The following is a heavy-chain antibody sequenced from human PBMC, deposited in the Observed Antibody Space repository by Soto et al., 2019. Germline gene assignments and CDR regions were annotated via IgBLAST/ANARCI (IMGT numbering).Heavy chain of an antibody. CDR1: GYTFTYRY. D-gene: IGHD3-22*01. CDR3: ASSHDSSGYPSLDY. J-gene: IGHJ4*02. Sequence: ASVKASCKASGYTFTYRYLHWVRPAPGQALEWMGWITPFNGNTNYAQKFQDRVTITRDRSMSTAYMELSSLRSEDTAMYYFASSHDSSGYPSLDYWGQGTLVTVSS. CDR2: ITPFNGNT. V-gene: IGHV1-45*02.